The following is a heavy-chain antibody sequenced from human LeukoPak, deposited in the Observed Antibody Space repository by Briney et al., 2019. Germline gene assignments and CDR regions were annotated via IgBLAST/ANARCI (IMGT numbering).Heavy chain of an antibody. CDR3: ARGRRDGYNLVDAFDI. J-gene: IGHJ3*02. CDR1: GFTFSSYT. D-gene: IGHD5-24*01. Sequence: SGGSLRLSCAASGFTFSSYTMNWVRQAPGKGLEWVSSISSSSIYIYYTDSLKGRFTISRDNAKNSLFLQMNSLRAEDTAVYYCARGRRDGYNLVDAFDIWGQGTMVTVSS. CDR2: ISSSSIYI. V-gene: IGHV3-21*01.